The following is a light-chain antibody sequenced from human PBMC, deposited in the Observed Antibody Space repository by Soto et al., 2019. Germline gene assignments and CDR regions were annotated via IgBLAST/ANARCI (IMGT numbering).Light chain of an antibody. CDR1: QSIGRW. Sequence: DIQMTQFPSTLSASVGDRLTITCRASQSIGRWLAWYQQKPGQAPKVLIYEASNLESGVPSRFSGSGSGTEFTLTISSLQPDDFATYYCQQYDTYSRTFGQGTKLEVK. CDR3: QQYDTYSRT. J-gene: IGKJ2*01. CDR2: EAS. V-gene: IGKV1-5*03.